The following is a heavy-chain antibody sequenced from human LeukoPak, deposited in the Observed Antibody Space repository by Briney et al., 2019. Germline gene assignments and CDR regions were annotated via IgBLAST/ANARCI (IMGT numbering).Heavy chain of an antibody. J-gene: IGHJ5*02. CDR3: ARVRCSGGSCYQGWFDP. D-gene: IGHD2-15*01. V-gene: IGHV3-74*01. CDR1: GFTFSSYW. Sequence: GSLRLSCAASGFTFSSYWMHWVRQAPGKGLVWVSRINSDGSSTSYADSVKGRFTISRDNAENTLYLQMNSLRAEDTAVYYCARVRCSGGSCYQGWFDPWGQGTLVTVSS. CDR2: INSDGSST.